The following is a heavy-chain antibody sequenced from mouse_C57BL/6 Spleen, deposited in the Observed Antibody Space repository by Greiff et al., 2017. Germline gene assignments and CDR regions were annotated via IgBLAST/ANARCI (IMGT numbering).Heavy chain of an antibody. J-gene: IGHJ4*01. Sequence: QVQLKQSGPGLVQPSQSLSITCTVSGFSLTSYGVHWVRQSPGKGLEWLGVIWRGGSTDYNAAFMSRLSITKDNSKSQVFCKMNSLQADDTAIYYCAKNYYYGSSCNYYAMDYWGQGTSVTVSS. V-gene: IGHV2-5*01. CDR1: GFSLTSYG. CDR2: IWRGGST. CDR3: AKNYYYGSSCNYYAMDY. D-gene: IGHD1-1*01.